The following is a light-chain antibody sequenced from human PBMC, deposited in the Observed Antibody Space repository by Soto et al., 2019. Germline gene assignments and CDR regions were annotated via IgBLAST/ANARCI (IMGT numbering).Light chain of an antibody. V-gene: IGKV3-20*01. CDR2: SVS. Sequence: EIVLTQSPGTLSLSPVERATLSCRASQSVSSRYLAWYQQKPGQAPRLLIYSVSIRVTGIPDRFSGSGSGTDFTLTISRLEPEDFAVYYCQQYVGSPTWTFGQGTKVDI. CDR3: QQYVGSPTWT. CDR1: QSVSSRY. J-gene: IGKJ1*01.